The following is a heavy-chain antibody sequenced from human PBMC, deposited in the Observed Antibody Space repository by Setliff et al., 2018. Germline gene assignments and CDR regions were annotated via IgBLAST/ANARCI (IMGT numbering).Heavy chain of an antibody. Sequence: SETLSLTCAVSGVSINSLNWWTWVRQPPGKGLEWIGEIYHDGNTKFNPSVHYNPSLKSRVTISIDKSKNQFSLKLTSVTAADTAVYYCAKGGGRYHSASWGQGTLVTVSS. CDR3: AKGGGRYHSAS. CDR2: IYHDGNT. D-gene: IGHD1-26*01. J-gene: IGHJ4*02. CDR1: GVSINSLNW. V-gene: IGHV4-4*02.